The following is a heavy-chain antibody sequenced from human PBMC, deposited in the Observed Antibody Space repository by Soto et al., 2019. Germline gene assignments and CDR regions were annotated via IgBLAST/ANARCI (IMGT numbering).Heavy chain of an antibody. CDR2: INPDNGNT. CDR1: VYTFARYT. J-gene: IGHJ5*02. Sequence: ASVNVSCKASVYTFARYTMNWVRQAPGQRLEWMGWINPDNGNTKSSQKFQDRVIITRDTSASTAYMDLSSLRSEDTAVYYCARGIATGQLDPWGQGTLVTVSS. V-gene: IGHV1-3*01. D-gene: IGHD2-15*01. CDR3: ARGIATGQLDP.